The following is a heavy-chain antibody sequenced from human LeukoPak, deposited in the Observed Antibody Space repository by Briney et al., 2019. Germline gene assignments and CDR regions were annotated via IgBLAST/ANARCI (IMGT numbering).Heavy chain of an antibody. Sequence: PGGSLRLSCAVSGFRVSDYYMSWVRQAPGKGLEWASSISGSGGSTYHADSVKGRFTISRDSSKNTLYLQMNSLRAEDTAIYYCARVIRAAPGKGYFDYWGQGTLVTVSS. CDR3: ARVIRAAPGKGYFDY. CDR2: ISGSGGST. V-gene: IGHV3-23*01. D-gene: IGHD6-13*01. J-gene: IGHJ4*02. CDR1: GFRVSDYY.